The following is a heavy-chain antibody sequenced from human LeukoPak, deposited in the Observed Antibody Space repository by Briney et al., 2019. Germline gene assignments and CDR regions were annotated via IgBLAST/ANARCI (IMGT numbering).Heavy chain of an antibody. CDR3: ARAKYSSGWYYFDY. CDR1: GFTFSSYG. CDR2: IWYDGSNK. Sequence: PGGSLRLSCAASGFTFSSYGMHWVRQAPGKGLEWVAVIWYDGSNKYYADSVTGRFTISRDNSKNTVYLQMNSLRAEDTAVYYCARAKYSSGWYYFDYWGQGTLVTVSS. V-gene: IGHV3-33*01. J-gene: IGHJ4*02. D-gene: IGHD6-19*01.